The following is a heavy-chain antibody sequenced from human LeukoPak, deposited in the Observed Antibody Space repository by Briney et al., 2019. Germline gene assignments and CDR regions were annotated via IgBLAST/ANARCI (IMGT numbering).Heavy chain of an antibody. V-gene: IGHV4-30-4*01. Sequence: PSETLSLTCTVSGGSISSGDYYWSWIRQPPGKGLEWIAYMYYSGSTYYNPSLKSRVTMSADTSKNQLSLKLSSVTAADTAVYYCARPYYYDSSIDPWGQGILVNVSS. J-gene: IGHJ5*02. CDR1: GGSISSGDYY. CDR3: ARPYYYDSSIDP. D-gene: IGHD3-22*01. CDR2: MYYSGST.